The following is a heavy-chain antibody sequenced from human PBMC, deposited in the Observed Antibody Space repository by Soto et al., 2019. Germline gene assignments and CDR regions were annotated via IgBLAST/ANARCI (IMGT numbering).Heavy chain of an antibody. J-gene: IGHJ4*02. CDR3: AADFWSGYQRNFEC. Sequence: AASVKISCKASGYTFTGYYMHWVRQAPGQGLEWMGWINPNSGGTNYAQKFQGRVTMTRDTSISTAYMELSRLRSDDTAVYCCAADFWSGYQRNFECWGQGDLVIVSS. D-gene: IGHD3-3*01. V-gene: IGHV1-2*02. CDR2: INPNSGGT. CDR1: GYTFTGYY.